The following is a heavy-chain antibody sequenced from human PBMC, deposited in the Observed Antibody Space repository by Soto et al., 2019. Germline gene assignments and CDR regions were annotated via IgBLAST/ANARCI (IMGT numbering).Heavy chain of an antibody. Sequence: HPGGSLRLSCAASGFTFSSYAMSWVRQAPGKGLEWVSAISGSGGSTYYADSVKGRFTISRDNSKNTLYLQMNSLRAEDTAVYYCAKTEQWLVPYYMDVWGKGTTVTVSS. CDR1: GFTFSSYA. D-gene: IGHD6-19*01. J-gene: IGHJ6*03. CDR3: AKTEQWLVPYYMDV. V-gene: IGHV3-23*01. CDR2: ISGSGGST.